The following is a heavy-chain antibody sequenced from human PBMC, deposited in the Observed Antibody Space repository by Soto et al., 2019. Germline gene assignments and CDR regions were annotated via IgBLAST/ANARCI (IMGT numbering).Heavy chain of an antibody. CDR1: GFIFNDNS. D-gene: IGHD1-26*01. J-gene: IGHJ4*02. CDR2: ISGVGGST. CDR3: AKSLGAHWDEYYFHY. Sequence: EVQLLESGGNLVQPGGSLRLSCAVTGFIFNDNSMSWVRQAPGKGLEWVSGISGVGGSTYYADSVKGRFTISRDNSKNTLFLQMNSLSAEDTALYYCAKSLGAHWDEYYFHYWGQGTLVTVSS. V-gene: IGHV3-23*01.